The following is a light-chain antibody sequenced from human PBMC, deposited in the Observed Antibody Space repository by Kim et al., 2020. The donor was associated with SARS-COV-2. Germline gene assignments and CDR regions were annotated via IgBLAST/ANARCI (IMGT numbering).Light chain of an antibody. CDR1: QSISSY. V-gene: IGKV1-39*01. CDR2: AAS. J-gene: IGKJ2*01. CDR3: QQSYSTPYT. Sequence: SPLVGDRVTIPCRASQSISSYLNWYQQKPGKAPKLLSYAASSLQSGVPSRFSGSGSGTDFTLTISSLQPEDFATYYCQQSYSTPYTFGQGTKLEI.